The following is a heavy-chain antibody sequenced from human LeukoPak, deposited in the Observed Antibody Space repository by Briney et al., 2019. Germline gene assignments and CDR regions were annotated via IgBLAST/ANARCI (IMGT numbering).Heavy chain of an antibody. CDR1: GGTFSSYA. CDR2: IIPILGIA. Sequence: ASVKVSCKAPGGTFSSYAISWVRQAPGQGLEWMGRIIPILGIANYAQKFQGRVTITADKSTSTAYMELSSLRSEDTAVYYCARVSYSGYDDYYYGMDVWGQGTTVTVSS. CDR3: ARVSYSGYDDYYYGMDV. V-gene: IGHV1-69*04. D-gene: IGHD5-12*01. J-gene: IGHJ6*02.